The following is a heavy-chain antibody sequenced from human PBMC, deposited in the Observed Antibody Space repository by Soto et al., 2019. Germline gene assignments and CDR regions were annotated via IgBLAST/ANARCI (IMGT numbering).Heavy chain of an antibody. CDR3: ARDLSHRTNNFDY. Sequence: ASVKVSCKASGYTFTNYGISWVRQAPGQGLEWLGWISAYNGKTNSAQKLQGRITMTTDASTSTAYMELTSLRSDDTAVYYCARDLSHRTNNFDYWGQGTRVTVSS. V-gene: IGHV1-18*04. J-gene: IGHJ4*02. D-gene: IGHD1-1*01. CDR1: GYTFTNYG. CDR2: ISAYNGKT.